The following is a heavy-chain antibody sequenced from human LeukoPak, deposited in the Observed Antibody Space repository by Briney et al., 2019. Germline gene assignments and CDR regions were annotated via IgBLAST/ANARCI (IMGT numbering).Heavy chain of an antibody. CDR2: ISSSGSTI. D-gene: IGHD3-10*01. CDR3: ARDRSGGSGSYYKRMDY. J-gene: IGHJ4*02. CDR1: GFTFSSYE. V-gene: IGHV3-48*03. Sequence: GGSLRLSCAASGFTFSSYEMNWVRQAPGKGLEWVSYISSSGSTIYYADSVKGRFTISRDNAKNSLYLQMNSLRAEDTAVYYCARDRSGGSGSYYKRMDYWGQGTLVTVSS.